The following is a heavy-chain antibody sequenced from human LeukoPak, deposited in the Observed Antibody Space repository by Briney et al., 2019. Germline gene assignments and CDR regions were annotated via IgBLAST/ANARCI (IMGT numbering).Heavy chain of an antibody. Sequence: GGSLRLSCAASGFTVSSNYMSWVRQAPGKGLEWVSVIYSGGSTYYADSVKGRFTISRDDSKNTLYLQMNSLRAEDTAVYYCARLSYYYYMDVWGKGTTVTVSS. CDR3: ARLSYYYYMDV. CDR1: GFTVSSNY. V-gene: IGHV3-53*01. CDR2: IYSGGST. J-gene: IGHJ6*03.